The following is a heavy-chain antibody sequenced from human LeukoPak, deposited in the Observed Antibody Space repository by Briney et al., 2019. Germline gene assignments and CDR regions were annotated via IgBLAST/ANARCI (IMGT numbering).Heavy chain of an antibody. CDR3: ASRAASVTLGY. CDR2: MNPSSGVT. CDR1: GYTFSGYQ. J-gene: IGHJ4*02. D-gene: IGHD2-15*01. V-gene: IGHV1-2*06. Sequence: VASVRVSCKASGYTFSGYQVHWLRQAPGQGLEWMGRMNPSSGVTNYVQKFQGRVTMTRDTSINTAYLDLSALKSDDTAVYYCASRAASVTLGYWGQGTLVTVSS.